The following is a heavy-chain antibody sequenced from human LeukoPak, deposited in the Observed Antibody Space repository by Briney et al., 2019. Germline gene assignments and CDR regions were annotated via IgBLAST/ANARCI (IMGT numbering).Heavy chain of an antibody. Sequence: SETLSLTCAVYGGSFSGYYWSWIRQPPGKGLEWIGEINHSGSTNYNPSLKSRVTISVDTSKNQFSLKLSSVTAADTAVYYCAREVRLPVNKLRGWFDPWGQGTLVTVSS. CDR2: INHSGST. J-gene: IGHJ5*02. V-gene: IGHV4-34*01. D-gene: IGHD4-17*01. CDR1: GGSFSGYY. CDR3: AREVRLPVNKLRGWFDP.